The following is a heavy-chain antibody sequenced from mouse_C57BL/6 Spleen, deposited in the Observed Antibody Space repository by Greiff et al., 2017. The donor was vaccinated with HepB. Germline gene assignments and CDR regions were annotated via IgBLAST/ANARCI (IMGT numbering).Heavy chain of an antibody. CDR3: ARERGNYGAMDY. J-gene: IGHJ4*01. CDR2: IYPGSGST. Sequence: QVHVKQPGAELVKPGASVKMSCKASGYTFTSYWITWVKQRPGQGLEWIGDIYPGSGSTNYNEKFKSKATLTVDTSSSTAYMQLSSLTSEDSAVYYCARERGNYGAMDYWGQGTSVTVSS. CDR1: GYTFTSYW. V-gene: IGHV1-55*01. D-gene: IGHD2-1*01.